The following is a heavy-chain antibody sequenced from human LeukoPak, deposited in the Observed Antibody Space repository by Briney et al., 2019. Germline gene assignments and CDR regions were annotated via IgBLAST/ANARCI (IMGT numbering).Heavy chain of an antibody. CDR2: IYYSGNT. CDR3: ATAYNKSWYFEY. J-gene: IGHJ4*02. V-gene: IGHV4-59*03. D-gene: IGHD5-24*01. Sequence: SETLSLTCTVSGGSIRSYYWSWIRQPPGKGLEWIGYIYYSGNTNYNPSLKSRVTISVDTSKNQFSLKLSSVTAADTAVYYCATAYNKSWYFEYWGQGTLVTVSS. CDR1: GGSIRSYY.